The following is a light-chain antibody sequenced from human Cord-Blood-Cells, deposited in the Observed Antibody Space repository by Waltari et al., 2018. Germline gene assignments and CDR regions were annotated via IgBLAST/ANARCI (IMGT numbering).Light chain of an antibody. J-gene: IGLJ1*01. Sequence: QSALTQPAAVSGSPGQSITISCPGTSSDVGGSNYVSWYHQHPGNAPKLMIYEVSNRPSGVSNRFSGSKSGNTASLTISGLQAEDEADYYCSSYTSSSTLVFGTGTKVTVL. V-gene: IGLV2-14*01. CDR2: EVS. CDR3: SSYTSSSTLV. CDR1: SSDVGGSNY.